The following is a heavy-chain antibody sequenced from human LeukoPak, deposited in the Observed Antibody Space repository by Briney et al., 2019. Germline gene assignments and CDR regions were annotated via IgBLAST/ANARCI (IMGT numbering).Heavy chain of an antibody. V-gene: IGHV3-23*01. CDR3: AAKTRLSAVTSYYYVDV. Sequence: GGSLRLSCAASAFTSPTYGMIWVRQAPGKGLEWVSSITESGDNTYYADSVKGRFTISRDNSKNTLYLQMNSLRAEDTAVYYCAAKTRLSAVTSYYYVDVWGKGTTATVSS. CDR1: AFTSPTYG. CDR2: ITESGDNT. J-gene: IGHJ6*03. D-gene: IGHD3-10*01.